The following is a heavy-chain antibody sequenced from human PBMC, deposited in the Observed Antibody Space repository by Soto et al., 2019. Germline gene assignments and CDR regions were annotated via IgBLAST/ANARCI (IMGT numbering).Heavy chain of an antibody. CDR3: AKDLSSGVYYYYGMDV. J-gene: IGHJ6*02. D-gene: IGHD6-19*01. CDR2: ISGSGGST. Sequence: GGSLRLSCAASGFTFSSYAMSWVRQAPGKGLEWVSAISGSGGSTYYADSVKGRFTISRDNSKNTLYLQMNSLRAEDTAVYYCAKDLSSGVYYYYGMDVWGQGTTVTVSS. V-gene: IGHV3-23*01. CDR1: GFTFSSYA.